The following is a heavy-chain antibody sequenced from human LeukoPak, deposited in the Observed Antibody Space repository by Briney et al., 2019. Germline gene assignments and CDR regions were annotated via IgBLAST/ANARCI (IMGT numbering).Heavy chain of an antibody. CDR2: IYYSGST. J-gene: IGHJ5*02. D-gene: IGHD6-19*01. CDR1: GGSISSYY. CDR3: ARRPHYSSGWYDFDP. V-gene: IGHV4-59*08. Sequence: PSETLSLTCTVSGGSISSYYWSWIRQPPGKGLEWIGYIYYSGSTNYNPSLKSRVTISVDTSKNQFSLKLSSVTAADTAVYYCARRPHYSSGWYDFDPWGQGTLVTVSS.